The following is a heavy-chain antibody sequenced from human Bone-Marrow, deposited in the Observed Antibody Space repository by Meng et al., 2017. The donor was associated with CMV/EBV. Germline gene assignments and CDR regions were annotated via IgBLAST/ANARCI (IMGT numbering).Heavy chain of an antibody. CDR1: GFTFSSYG. J-gene: IGHJ4*01. CDR2: IRYDGSNK. Sequence: GESLKISCAASGFTFSSYGMHWVRQAPGKGLEWVAFIRYDGSNKYYADSVKGRFTISRDNSKNKLYLQMNSLRAADKAVYYCSKGNTFYFDYWGQGTMVTVSS. D-gene: IGHD1/OR15-1a*01. V-gene: IGHV3-30*02. CDR3: SKGNTFYFDY.